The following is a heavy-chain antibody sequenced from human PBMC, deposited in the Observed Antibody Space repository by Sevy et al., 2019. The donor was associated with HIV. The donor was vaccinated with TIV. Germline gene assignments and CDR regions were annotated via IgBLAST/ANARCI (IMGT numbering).Heavy chain of an antibody. CDR3: ARQSAYHFYGMDV. CDR2: INPNSGGR. V-gene: IGHV1-2*02. Sequence: ASVKVSCKASGYTFSDYYIHWVRQAPGQGLEWMGWINPNSGGRNYAQKFQGRVTMTRDTSITTAYMELSRMRSDDTAVYYCARQSAYHFYGMDVWGQGTTVIVSS. J-gene: IGHJ6*02. D-gene: IGHD3-16*01. CDR1: GYTFSDYY.